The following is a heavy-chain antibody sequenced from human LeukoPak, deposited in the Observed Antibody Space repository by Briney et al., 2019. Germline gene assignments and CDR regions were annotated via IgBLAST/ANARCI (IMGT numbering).Heavy chain of an antibody. CDR2: IYYSGST. Sequence: SQTLSLACTVSGGSISSGDYYWSWILQPPVKGLEWIGYIYYSGSTYYNPSLKSRVTISVDTSKNQLSLKLSSVTAADTAVYYCARFYGSGAFDYWGQGTLVTVSS. CDR3: ARFYGSGAFDY. CDR1: GGSISSGDYY. V-gene: IGHV4-30-4*01. J-gene: IGHJ4*02. D-gene: IGHD3-10*01.